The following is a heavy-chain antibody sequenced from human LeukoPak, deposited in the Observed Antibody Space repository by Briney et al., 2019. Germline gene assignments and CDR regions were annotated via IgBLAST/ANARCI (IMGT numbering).Heavy chain of an antibody. CDR2: IYYSGSS. V-gene: IGHV4-59*08. J-gene: IGHJ3*02. CDR3: ARRGYAYDI. Sequence: SETLSLTCTVSGGSISSYYWNWIRQPPGKGLEWIGYIYYSGSSIYNPSLESRVTMSVDTSNNQFSLKLSSVTAADTAVYYCARRGYAYDIWGQGTMVTVSS. CDR1: GGSISSYY. D-gene: IGHD2-15*01.